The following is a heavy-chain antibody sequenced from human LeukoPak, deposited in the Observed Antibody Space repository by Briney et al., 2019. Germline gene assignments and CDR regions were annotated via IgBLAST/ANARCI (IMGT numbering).Heavy chain of an antibody. CDR1: GFTFSSYA. CDR3: AKSAGYSTTGRDFDS. D-gene: IGHD6-13*01. V-gene: IGHV3-23*01. CDR2: ISGGGATT. Sequence: AGGSLRLSCAASGFTFSSYAMSWVRQAPGKGLEWVSDISGGGATTFYADSVKGRFTISRDNSKNTLYLQLSSLRADDTAVYYCAKSAGYSTTGRDFDSWGRGTLVTVSS. J-gene: IGHJ4*02.